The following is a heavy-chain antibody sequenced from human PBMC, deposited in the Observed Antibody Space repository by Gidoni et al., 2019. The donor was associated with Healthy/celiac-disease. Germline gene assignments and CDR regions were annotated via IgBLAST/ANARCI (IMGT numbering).Heavy chain of an antibody. CDR3: ARDTAYYYDSSGYYYARGGFDY. V-gene: IGHV3-48*03. J-gene: IGHJ4*02. D-gene: IGHD3-22*01. CDR2: ISSSGSTI. Sequence: EVQLVESGGGLVQPGGSLRLSCSASGFTFSSYELNWVRQAPGKGLEWVSYISSSGSTIYYADSVKGRFTISRDNAKNSLYLQMNSLRAEDTAVYYCARDTAYYYDSSGYYYARGGFDYWGQGTLVTVSS. CDR1: GFTFSSYE.